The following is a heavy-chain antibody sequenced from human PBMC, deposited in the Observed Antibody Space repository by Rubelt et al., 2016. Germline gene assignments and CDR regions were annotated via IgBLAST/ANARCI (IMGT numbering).Heavy chain of an antibody. V-gene: IGHV3-48*04. J-gene: IGHJ6*02. D-gene: IGHD3-10*01. CDR3: ARVLYGWDYYYYGMDV. Sequence: EVKLVESGGGLVQPGGSLRLSCEVSGFTLHKYNMNWVRLAPGKGLEWVSYISSSSSTIFYADSVRGQFTISRDNTKDSLYRQRNSLRAEDTAVYYCARVLYGWDYYYYGMDVWGQGTTVTVSS. CDR2: ISSSSSTI. CDR1: GFTLHKYN.